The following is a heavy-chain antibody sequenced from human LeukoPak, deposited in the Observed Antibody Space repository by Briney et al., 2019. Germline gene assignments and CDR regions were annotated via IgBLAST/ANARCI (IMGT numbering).Heavy chain of an antibody. Sequence: GASVKVSCKASGYTFTGYYMHWVRQAPGQGLEWMGWINPNSGGTNYAQRFQGRVTMTRDTSISTAYMELSSLRSEDTAVYYCARARRWLQPAYDYWGQGTLVTVSS. D-gene: IGHD5-24*01. CDR2: INPNSGGT. CDR3: ARARRWLQPAYDY. V-gene: IGHV1-2*02. J-gene: IGHJ4*02. CDR1: GYTFTGYY.